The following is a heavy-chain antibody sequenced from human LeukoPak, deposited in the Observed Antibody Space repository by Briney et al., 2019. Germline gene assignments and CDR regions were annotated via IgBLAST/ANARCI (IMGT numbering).Heavy chain of an antibody. Sequence: GGSLRLSCAASGFTFSSYSMNWVRQAPGKGLEWVSSISSSSSYIYYADSVKGRFTISRDNAKNSLYLQMNSPRAEDTAVYYCARDYPFGVGGMDVWGQGTTVTVSS. CDR1: GFTFSSYS. D-gene: IGHD3-10*01. J-gene: IGHJ6*02. CDR3: ARDYPFGVGGMDV. V-gene: IGHV3-21*01. CDR2: ISSSSSYI.